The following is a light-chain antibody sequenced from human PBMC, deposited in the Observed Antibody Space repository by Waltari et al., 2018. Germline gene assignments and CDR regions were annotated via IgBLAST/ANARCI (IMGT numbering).Light chain of an antibody. CDR3: QQYYSTPVT. CDR1: QSVLYSSNNKNY. J-gene: IGKJ1*01. V-gene: IGKV4-1*01. Sequence: DIVMTQSPDSLAGSLGDRATINCKSSQSVLYSSNNKNYLAWYQQKPGQPPKLLIYWASTRESGVPDRFSGSGSGTDFTLTISSLQAEDVAVYYCQQYYSTPVTFGQGTKVEIK. CDR2: WAS.